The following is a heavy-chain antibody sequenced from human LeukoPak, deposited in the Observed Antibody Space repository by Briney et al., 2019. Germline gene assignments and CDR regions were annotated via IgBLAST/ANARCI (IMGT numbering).Heavy chain of an antibody. D-gene: IGHD3-10*01. J-gene: IGHJ3*02. CDR3: ARDLRARLDAFDI. CDR1: GGSFSGYY. Sequence: SETLSLTCAVYGGSFSGYYWSWIRQPPGKGLEWIGEINHSGSTNYNPSLKSRVTISVDTSKNQFSLKLSSVTAADTAVYYCARDLRARLDAFDIWGQGTMVTVSS. V-gene: IGHV4-34*01. CDR2: INHSGST.